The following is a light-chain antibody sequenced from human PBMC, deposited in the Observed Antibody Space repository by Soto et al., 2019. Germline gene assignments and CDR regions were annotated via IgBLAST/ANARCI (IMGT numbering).Light chain of an antibody. Sequence: QSALTQPASVSGSPGQSITISCTGTSSDVGGYNYVSWYQQYPRKAPKLMIYDVSNRPSGVSKRFSGSKSGNTASLTISGLQAEDEAYYYCSSYTSSSPYVFGTGTKLTVL. CDR2: DVS. CDR3: SSYTSSSPYV. CDR1: SSDVGGYNY. V-gene: IGLV2-14*01. J-gene: IGLJ1*01.